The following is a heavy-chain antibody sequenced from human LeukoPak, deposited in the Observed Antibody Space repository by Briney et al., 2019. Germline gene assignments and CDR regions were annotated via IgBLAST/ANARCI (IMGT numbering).Heavy chain of an antibody. Sequence: SETLSLTCTVSGGSISSYYWSLIRQPAGKGLEWIGRIYTSGSTNYNPSLKSRVTMSVDTSKNQFSLKLTSVTAADTAVYYCTRDAHGGSPPDAFDIWGQGTMVTVSS. CDR3: TRDAHGGSPPDAFDI. J-gene: IGHJ3*02. V-gene: IGHV4-4*07. D-gene: IGHD1-26*01. CDR2: IYTSGST. CDR1: GGSISSYY.